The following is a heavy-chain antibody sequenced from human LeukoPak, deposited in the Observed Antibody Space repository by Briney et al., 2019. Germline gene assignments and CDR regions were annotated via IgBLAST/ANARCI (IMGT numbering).Heavy chain of an antibody. V-gene: IGHV4-59*01. CDR1: GDSINNNY. CDR3: ARRRDLGAFDI. J-gene: IGHJ3*02. CDR2: IYNSGST. Sequence: PSETLSLTCTVSGDSINNNYWSWIRQPPGKGLEWIGYIYNSGSTKYNPSLKSRVTISVDTSKNLFSLKLTSVTAADTAVYYCARRRDLGAFDIWGQGTMVTVSS. D-gene: IGHD3-16*01.